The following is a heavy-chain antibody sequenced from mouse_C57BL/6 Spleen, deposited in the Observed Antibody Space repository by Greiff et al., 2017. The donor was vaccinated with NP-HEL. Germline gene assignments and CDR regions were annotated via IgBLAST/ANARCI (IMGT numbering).Heavy chain of an antibody. J-gene: IGHJ4*01. CDR3: ARSYSNYYAMDY. CDR1: GFTFSSYA. CDR2: ISDGGSYT. D-gene: IGHD2-5*01. Sequence: EVHLAESGGGLVKPGGSLKLSCAASGFTFSSYAMSWVRQTPEKRLEWVATISDGGSYTYYPDNVKGRFTISRDNAKNNLYLQMSHLKSEDTAMYYCARSYSNYYAMDYWGQGTSVTVSS. V-gene: IGHV5-4*01.